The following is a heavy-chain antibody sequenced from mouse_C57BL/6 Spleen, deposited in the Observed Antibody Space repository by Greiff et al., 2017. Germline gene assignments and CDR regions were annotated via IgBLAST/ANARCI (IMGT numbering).Heavy chain of an antibody. V-gene: IGHV1-77*01. J-gene: IGHJ3*01. CDR2: IGPGSGST. Sequence: QVQLQQSGAELVKPGASVKISCKASGYTFTDYYINWVKQRPGQGLEWIGKIGPGSGSTYYNEKFKGKATLTADKSSSTAYMQLSSLTSEDSAVYFLARDYYDYDEGGFAYWSQGTLVTVSA. CDR3: ARDYYDYDEGGFAY. CDR1: GYTFTDYY. D-gene: IGHD2-4*01.